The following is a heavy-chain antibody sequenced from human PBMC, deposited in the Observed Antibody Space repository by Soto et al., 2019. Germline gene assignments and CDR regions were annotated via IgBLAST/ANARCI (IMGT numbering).Heavy chain of an antibody. CDR1: GFTFSSYW. CDR2: IKQDGSEK. J-gene: IGHJ5*02. D-gene: IGHD6-13*01. Sequence: EVQLVESVGGLVQPGGSLRLSCAASGFTFSSYWMSWVRQAPGKGLEWVANIKQDGSEKYYVDSVKGRFTISRDNAKNSLYLQMNSLRAEDTAVYYCARVRIAAAGTGWFDPWGQGTLVTVSS. CDR3: ARVRIAAAGTGWFDP. V-gene: IGHV3-7*03.